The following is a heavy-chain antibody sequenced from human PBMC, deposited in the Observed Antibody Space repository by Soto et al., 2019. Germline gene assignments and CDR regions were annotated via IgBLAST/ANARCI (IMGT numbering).Heavy chain of an antibody. CDR2: ISSSSSYI. CDR3: ARGVEQQGHDWVDP. CDR1: GFTFSSYS. J-gene: IGHJ5*02. Sequence: EVQLVESGGGLVKPGGSLRLSCAASGFTFSSYSMNWVRQAPGKGLEWVSSISSSSSYIYYADSVKGRFTISRDNAKHSLDLKMNSLRAEDTAVYDCARGVEQQGHDWVDPWGQGTLVTVSS. V-gene: IGHV3-21*01. D-gene: IGHD6-13*01.